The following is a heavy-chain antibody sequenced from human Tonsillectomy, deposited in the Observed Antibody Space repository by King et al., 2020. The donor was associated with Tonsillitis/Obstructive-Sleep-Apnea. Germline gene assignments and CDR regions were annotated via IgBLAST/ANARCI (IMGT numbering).Heavy chain of an antibody. CDR1: GGSISSYY. CDR2: IYYSGST. CDR3: ARQPSLVIIYY. V-gene: IGHV4-59*08. J-gene: IGHJ4*02. Sequence: VQLQESGPGLVKPSETLSLTCTVSGGSISSYYWSWIRQPPGKGLEWIGYIYYSGSTNYNPSLKSRVTISVDTSKNQFSLKLSSVTAADTAVYYCARQPSLVIIYYWGQGTLVTVSS. D-gene: IGHD2-21*01.